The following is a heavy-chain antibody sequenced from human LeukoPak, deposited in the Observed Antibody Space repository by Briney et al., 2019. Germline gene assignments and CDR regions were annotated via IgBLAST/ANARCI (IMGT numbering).Heavy chain of an antibody. J-gene: IGHJ4*02. CDR3: ARGGPNKTGILG. Sequence: SVKVSCKASGGTFSSYAISWVRQAPGQGLEWMGRIIPILGIANYAQKFQGRVTITTDESTSTAYMELSSLRSEDTAVYYCARGGPNKTGILGWGQGTLVTVSS. CDR1: GGTFSSYA. V-gene: IGHV1-69*04. D-gene: IGHD1-1*01. CDR2: IIPILGIA.